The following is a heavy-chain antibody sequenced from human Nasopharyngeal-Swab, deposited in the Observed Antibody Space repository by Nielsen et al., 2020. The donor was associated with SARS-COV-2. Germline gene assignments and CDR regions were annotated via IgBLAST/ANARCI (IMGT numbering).Heavy chain of an antibody. V-gene: IGHV4/OR15-8*02. D-gene: IGHD2-15*01. CDR3: ARAGWHTPYVDS. Sequence: VRQAPGKGLEWIGEIDHSGNSNYNSSLKSRVTVSVDTSKNQFSLHVKSLTAADSAVYYCARAGWHTPYVDSWGQGTRVTVSS. J-gene: IGHJ5*01. CDR2: IDHSGNS.